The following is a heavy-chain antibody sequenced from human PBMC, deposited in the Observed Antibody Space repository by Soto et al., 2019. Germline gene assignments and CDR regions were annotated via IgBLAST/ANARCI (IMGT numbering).Heavy chain of an antibody. V-gene: IGHV1-3*01. CDR1: GFTFIKYA. J-gene: IGHJ4*01. D-gene: IGHD6-19*01. CDR2: INAGNGNT. Sequence: QVQLVQSGAAVKKPGASVNASCKASGFTFIKYAMHWVRQSPGQRPEWMGWINAGNGNTRYSQRWQGRVTTTGDTSASTCYMVLSSLRSEDTAVYCCARDYADLAVAGIPLLAHWGQGTLVPVAS. CDR3: ARDYADLAVAGIPLLAH.